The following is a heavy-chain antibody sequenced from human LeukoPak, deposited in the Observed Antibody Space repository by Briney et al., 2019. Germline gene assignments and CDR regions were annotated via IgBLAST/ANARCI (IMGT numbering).Heavy chain of an antibody. D-gene: IGHD4-17*01. J-gene: IGHJ4*02. CDR1: GFTFSSYT. V-gene: IGHV3-23*01. CDR3: AKERQTGDYFTSDY. Sequence: GGSLRLSCAASGFTFSSYTMSWVRQAPGEGLEWLSAISGRGESTFYAPSVKGRFAISRGNSDNTLYLQMSSLRVDDTAVYFCAKERQTGDYFTSDYWGQGTLVTVSS. CDR2: ISGRGEST.